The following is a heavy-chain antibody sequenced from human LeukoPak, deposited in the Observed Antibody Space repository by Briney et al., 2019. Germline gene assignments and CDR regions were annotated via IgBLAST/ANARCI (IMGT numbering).Heavy chain of an antibody. CDR2: IAYDGSNK. V-gene: IGHV3-30*18. J-gene: IGHJ4*02. Sequence: GGSLRLSCAASGFTFSSYGMHWVRQAPGKGLEWVAVIAYDGSNKYYAESVKGRFTISRDNSKNTLYLQMNSLRAEDTAVYYCAKSRSVVVDYWGQGTLVTVSS. CDR1: GFTFSSYG. CDR3: AKSRSVVVDY. D-gene: IGHD3-3*01.